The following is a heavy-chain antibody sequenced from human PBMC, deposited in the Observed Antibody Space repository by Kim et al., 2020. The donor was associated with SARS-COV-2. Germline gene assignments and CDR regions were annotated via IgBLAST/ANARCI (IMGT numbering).Heavy chain of an antibody. J-gene: IGHJ6*03. Sequence: ASVKVSCKASGYTFTSYAMSWVRQAPGQGLEWMGWINTNTGNPTYAQGFTGRFVFSLDTSVSTAYLQISSLKAEDTAVYYCARDLESTAAAGYYYYYMDVWGKGTTVTVSS. CDR1: GYTFTSYA. CDR3: ARDLESTAAAGYYYYYMDV. CDR2: INTNTGNP. D-gene: IGHD6-13*01. V-gene: IGHV7-4-1*02.